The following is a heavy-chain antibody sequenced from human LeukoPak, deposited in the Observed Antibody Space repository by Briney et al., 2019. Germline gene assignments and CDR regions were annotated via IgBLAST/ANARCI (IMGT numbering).Heavy chain of an antibody. CDR3: ARVEVGPVYSSSWYEKYFDY. V-gene: IGHV4-31*03. J-gene: IGHJ4*02. CDR1: GGSIRSGDYY. Sequence: PSETLSLTCTVSGGSIRSGDYYWSWIRQHPGKGLEWIGYIYYSGSTYYNPSLKSRVTISVDTSKNQFSLKLSSVTAADTAVYYCARVEVGPVYSSSWYEKYFDYWGQGTLVTVSS. CDR2: IYYSGST. D-gene: IGHD6-13*01.